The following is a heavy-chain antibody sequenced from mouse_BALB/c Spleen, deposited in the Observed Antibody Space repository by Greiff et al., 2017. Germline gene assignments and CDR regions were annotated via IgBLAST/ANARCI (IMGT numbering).Heavy chain of an antibody. CDR2: ISYSGST. D-gene: IGHD2-4*01. CDR3: ARSPIYYDYDYAMDY. Sequence: EVQLQQSGPSLVKPSQTLSLTCSVTGDSITSGYWNWIRKFPGNKLEYMGYISYSGSTYYNPSLKSRISITRDTSKNQYYLQLNSVTTEDTATYYCARSPIYYDYDYAMDYWGQGTSVTVSS. V-gene: IGHV3-8*02. J-gene: IGHJ4*01. CDR1: GDSITSGY.